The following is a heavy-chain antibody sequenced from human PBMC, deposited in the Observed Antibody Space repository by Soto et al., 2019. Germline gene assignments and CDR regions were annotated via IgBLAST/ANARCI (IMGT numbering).Heavy chain of an antibody. V-gene: IGHV3-73*01. J-gene: IGHJ4*02. CDR1: GFTFSGSA. Sequence: GGSLRLSCAASGFTFSGSAMHWVRQASGKGLEWVGRIRSKANSYATAYAASVKGRFTISRDDSKNTAYLQMNSLKTEDTAVYYCTRLEYNWNDPYHIDYWGQGTLVTVSS. D-gene: IGHD1-20*01. CDR3: TRLEYNWNDPYHIDY. CDR2: IRSKANSYAT.